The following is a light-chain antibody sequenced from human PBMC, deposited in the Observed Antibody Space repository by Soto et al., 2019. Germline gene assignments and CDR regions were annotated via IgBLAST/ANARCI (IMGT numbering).Light chain of an antibody. V-gene: IGKV4-1*01. CDR3: QQYYSTPLT. Sequence: DIVLTQSPDSLAVSLGERATINCKSSQSVLYSSNNKNYLAWYQQKPGQPPKLLIYWASTRESGVPDRFSGSGSGTYFTLTISSLQAEDVAVYYCQQYYSTPLTFGGGTKVELK. CDR2: WAS. J-gene: IGKJ4*01. CDR1: QSVLYSSNNKNY.